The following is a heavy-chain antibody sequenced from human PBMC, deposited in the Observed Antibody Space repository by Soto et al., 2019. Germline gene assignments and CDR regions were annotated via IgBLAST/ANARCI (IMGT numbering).Heavy chain of an antibody. V-gene: IGHV3-30*03. D-gene: IGHD4-17*01. J-gene: IGHJ4*02. CDR2: ISYDGNNK. Sequence: GGSLRLSCEASGLNFSSYLMHWVRQPPGKGLQWLAVISYDGNNKYYADSVEGRFTISRDNSKNTVYPQMNSLRLEDTAVYYCARGPSYSDSYFDYWGQGTLVTVSS. CDR3: ARGPSYSDSYFDY. CDR1: GLNFSSYL.